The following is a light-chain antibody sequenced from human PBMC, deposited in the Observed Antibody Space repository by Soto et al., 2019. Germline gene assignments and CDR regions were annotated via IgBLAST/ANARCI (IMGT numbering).Light chain of an antibody. Sequence: QSVLTQPPSASGTPGQRVTISCSGSSSNIGSNYVFWYQQLPGTAPKVLMYRNSQRPSGVPDPFSGSKSGTSASLAISGLRSEDKADYYCESWDDSMSGFVVFGGGTKLTVL. J-gene: IGLJ2*01. CDR1: SSNIGSNY. V-gene: IGLV1-47*01. CDR2: RNS. CDR3: ESWDDSMSGFVV.